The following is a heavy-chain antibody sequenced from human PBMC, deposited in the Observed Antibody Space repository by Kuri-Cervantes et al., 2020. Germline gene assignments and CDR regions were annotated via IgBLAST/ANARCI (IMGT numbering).Heavy chain of an antibody. CDR2: ISWNSGSI. CDR3: AKGEAAAGTGGGTGPTGDY. D-gene: IGHD6-13*01. CDR1: GFTFDDYA. V-gene: IGHV3-9*01. J-gene: IGHJ4*02. Sequence: SLKISCAASGFTFDDYAMHWVRQAPGKGLEWVSGISWNSGSIGYADSEKGRFTISRDNAKNSLYLQMNSLRAEDTALYYCAKGEAAAGTGGGTGPTGDYWGQGTLVTVSS.